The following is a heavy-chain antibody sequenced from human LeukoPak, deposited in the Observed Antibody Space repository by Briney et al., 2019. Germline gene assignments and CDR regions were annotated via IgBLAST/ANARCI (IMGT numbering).Heavy chain of an antibody. CDR3: ARGREGQQLVLYYFDY. Sequence: SVKVSCKASGGTFSSYAISWVRQAPGQGLEWMGGIIPIFGTANYAQKFQGRVTITADESTSTAYMELSSLRSEDTAVYYCARGREGQQLVLYYFDYWGREPWSPSPQ. CDR1: GGTFSSYA. V-gene: IGHV1-69*13. D-gene: IGHD6-13*01. J-gene: IGHJ4*02. CDR2: IIPIFGTA.